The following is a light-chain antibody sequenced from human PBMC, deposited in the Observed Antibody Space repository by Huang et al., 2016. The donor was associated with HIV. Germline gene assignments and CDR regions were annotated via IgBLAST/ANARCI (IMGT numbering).Light chain of an antibody. CDR1: QTILHDSDSRNY. Sequence: DIVMTQSPDSLAVSLGERATINCKSSQTILHDSDSRNYLAWYQQKPGQPPKLLIHWASTRKSVVPDRFIGSGSGTDFTLTISSLQAEDVAVYYCQQYYSSPFTFGPGTNVDI. J-gene: IGKJ3*01. CDR3: QQYYSSPFT. V-gene: IGKV4-1*01. CDR2: WAS.